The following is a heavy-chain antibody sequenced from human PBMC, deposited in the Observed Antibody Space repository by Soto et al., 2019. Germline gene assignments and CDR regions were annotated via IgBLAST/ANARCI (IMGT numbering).Heavy chain of an antibody. CDR3: AKDWGSSGWFNWFDS. D-gene: IGHD6-19*01. V-gene: IGHV3-30*18. CDR2: ISHDGFSQ. Sequence: QVQLVESGGGVVQPGTSLRLSCVVSGFTLSNTGVHWVRQAPGKGLEWVAMISHDGFSQYYVDSVKGRSTFSRDISKNTVYLQMHSLRPEDTSVYYCAKDWGSSGWFNWFDSWGQGTLVTVSS. J-gene: IGHJ5*01. CDR1: GFTLSNTG.